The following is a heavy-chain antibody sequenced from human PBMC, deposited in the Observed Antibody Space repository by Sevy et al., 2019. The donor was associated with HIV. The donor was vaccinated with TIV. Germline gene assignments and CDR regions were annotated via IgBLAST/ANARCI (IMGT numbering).Heavy chain of an antibody. Sequence: ASVKVSCKASGYTFTNYYIYWVRQAPGQGLEWMGIIDPSGDSTTYAQKFQGRVTMTTDTSTDTVYMDLTSLRSDDTAVYYCAKRPYYYGSRGYYGPPPGAFDIWGQGTMVTVSS. CDR2: IDPSGDST. V-gene: IGHV1-46*01. J-gene: IGHJ3*02. CDR1: GYTFTNYY. CDR3: AKRPYYYGSRGYYGPPPGAFDI. D-gene: IGHD3-22*01.